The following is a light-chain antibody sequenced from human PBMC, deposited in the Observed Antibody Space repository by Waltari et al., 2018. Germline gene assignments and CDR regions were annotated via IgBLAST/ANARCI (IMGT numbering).Light chain of an antibody. CDR3: QQGDSFPPT. CDR2: DIS. V-gene: IGKV1-12*01. Sequence: DIQMTQSPSFVSASVGHRVTIPCRASQGVSKYLAWYQQKPGSAPRVLIFDISTWQSGVPSRFSGRRSGTEFSLTISSLQPEDFATYYSQQGDSFPPTFGQGTKVEIK. CDR1: QGVSKY. J-gene: IGKJ1*01.